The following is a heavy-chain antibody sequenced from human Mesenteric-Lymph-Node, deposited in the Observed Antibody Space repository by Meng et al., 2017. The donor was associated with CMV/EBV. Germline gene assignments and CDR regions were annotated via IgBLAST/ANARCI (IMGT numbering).Heavy chain of an antibody. V-gene: IGHV3-74*01. CDR1: GFTFSRSW. CDR3: ARSFDFWSGGMDV. J-gene: IGHJ6*02. Sequence: GESLKISCAASGFTFSRSWMHWARQAPGKGLVWVSRINSAANITHYAGSVKGRFAISRDNAKNTLYLQMNSLRAEDTAVYYCARSFDFWSGGMDVWGQGTTVTVSS. D-gene: IGHD3-3*01. CDR2: INSAANIT.